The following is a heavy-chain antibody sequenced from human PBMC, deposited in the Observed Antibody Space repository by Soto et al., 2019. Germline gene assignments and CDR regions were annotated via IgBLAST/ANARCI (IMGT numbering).Heavy chain of an antibody. CDR1: GDSVSSNSAA. CDR3: ARALYNWNDVSYGMDV. D-gene: IGHD1-20*01. Sequence: PSXTLSLTCAISGDSVSSNSAAWNWIRQCPSRGLEWLGRTYYRSKWYNDYAVSVKSRITINPDTSKNQFSLQLNSVTPEDTAVYYCARALYNWNDVSYGMDVWGQGTTVTVSS. J-gene: IGHJ6*02. V-gene: IGHV6-1*01. CDR2: TYYRSKWYN.